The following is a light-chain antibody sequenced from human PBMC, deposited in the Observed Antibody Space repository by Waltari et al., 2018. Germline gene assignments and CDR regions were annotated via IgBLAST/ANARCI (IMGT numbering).Light chain of an antibody. CDR3: QHYNNWPIT. Sequence: EVVMMQSPATLSVSPGERAALSCRASQSVSSNLAWYQQKPGQAPRLLIYAASARATGIPARFSGSGSGTEFTLTISSLQSEDFAIYYCQHYNNWPITFGQGTKLEIK. CDR2: AAS. CDR1: QSVSSN. V-gene: IGKV3-15*01. J-gene: IGKJ2*01.